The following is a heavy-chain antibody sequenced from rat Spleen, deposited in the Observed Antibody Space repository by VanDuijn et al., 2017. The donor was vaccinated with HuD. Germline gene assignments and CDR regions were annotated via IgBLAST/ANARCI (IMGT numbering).Heavy chain of an antibody. CDR1: GFTFSNYG. J-gene: IGHJ1*01. D-gene: IGHD1-11*01. Sequence: EVQLVETGGGLVQPGRSLRLSCAASGFTFSNYGMAWVRQTPTKGLEWVASISNSGGSTYYPDSVKGRFTISRENAQNTLYLQMNSLRSEDTATYYCSGSRVPWYLDFWGPGTMVTVSS. CDR3: SGSRVPWYLDF. V-gene: IGHV5S13*01. CDR2: ISNSGGST.